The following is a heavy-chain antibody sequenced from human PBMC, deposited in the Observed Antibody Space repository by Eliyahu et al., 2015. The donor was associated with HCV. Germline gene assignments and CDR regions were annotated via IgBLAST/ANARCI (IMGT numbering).Heavy chain of an antibody. V-gene: IGHV3-49*05. J-gene: IGHJ4*02. D-gene: IGHD1-7*01. CDR2: IRSKAYGGTT. CDR1: GXTLGDYA. Sequence: EVQLXXSGGGLVKPGRSLRLSCTXSGXTLGDYAMCWFRQAPGKGLEWVGFIRSKAYGGTTEYAASVKGRFTISRDDSKSIAYLQMNSLKTEDTAVYYCTRIDRGLELIFGHDYWGQGTLVTVSS. CDR3: TRIDRGLELIFGHDY.